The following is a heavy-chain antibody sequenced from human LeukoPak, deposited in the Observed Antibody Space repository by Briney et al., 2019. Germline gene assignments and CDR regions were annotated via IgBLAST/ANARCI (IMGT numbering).Heavy chain of an antibody. Sequence: GGSLRLSCAASGFTLSSYWMSWVRQAPGKGLEWVANIKQDGSEKYYVDSVKGRFTISRDNAKNSLYLQMNSLRAEDTAVYYCARGRLTYYGDYVDYWGQGTLVTVSS. CDR3: ARGRLTYYGDYVDY. J-gene: IGHJ4*02. CDR2: IKQDGSEK. CDR1: GFTLSSYW. D-gene: IGHD4-17*01. V-gene: IGHV3-7*01.